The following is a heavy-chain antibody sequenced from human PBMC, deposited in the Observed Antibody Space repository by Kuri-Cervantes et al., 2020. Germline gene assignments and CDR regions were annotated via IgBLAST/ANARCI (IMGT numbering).Heavy chain of an antibody. J-gene: IGHJ5*02. CDR1: GGSISSYY. CDR2: IYYSGST. V-gene: IGHV4-59*06. CDR3: ARGGSNWFDP. Sequence: ESLKISCTVSGGSISSYYWSWIRQPPGKGLEWIGYIYYSGSTYYNPSLKSRVTISVDTSKNQFSLQLNSVTPEDTAVYYCARGGSNWFDPWGQGILVTVSS. D-gene: IGHD3-10*01.